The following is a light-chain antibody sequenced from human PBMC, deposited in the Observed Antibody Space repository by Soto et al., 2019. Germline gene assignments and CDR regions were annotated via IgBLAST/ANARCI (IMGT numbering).Light chain of an antibody. J-gene: IGKJ1*01. CDR1: QSISSW. V-gene: IGKV1-5*03. CDR2: KAS. Sequence: DIQMTQSPSTLSASVGDRVTITCRASQSISSWLAWYQQKPGKAPKLLIYKASTLQSGVPSRFSGSGPGTEFTLAISRPQSDYSATYYCQQYKDNWTFGQGTKVEIK. CDR3: QQYKDNWT.